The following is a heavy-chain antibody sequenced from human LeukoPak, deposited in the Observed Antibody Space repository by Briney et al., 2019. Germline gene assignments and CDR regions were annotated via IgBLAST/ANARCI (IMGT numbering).Heavy chain of an antibody. J-gene: IGHJ4*02. Sequence: GGSLRLSYAASGFTVSSNYMTWVRQAPGKGLEWVSVIYSDGSTYYADSVKGRFTISRDNSKNTLYLQMNSLRAEDTAVYYCARPNYYGSDLDYWGQGTLVTVSS. CDR2: IYSDGST. D-gene: IGHD3-10*01. CDR1: GFTVSSNY. V-gene: IGHV3-53*01. CDR3: ARPNYYGSDLDY.